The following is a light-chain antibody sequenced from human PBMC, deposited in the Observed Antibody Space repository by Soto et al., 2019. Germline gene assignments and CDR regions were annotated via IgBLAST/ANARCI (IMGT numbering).Light chain of an antibody. J-gene: IGLJ3*02. Sequence: QSALTQPPSASGSPGQSVTISCTGTSSDIGGYNSVSWYQQHPGKAPRLMIYEVNKRPSGVPDRFSGSKSGYTASLTVSGLQTEDEASYYCSSSAGIYHYLVFGGGTKLTVL. CDR2: EVN. CDR1: SSDIGGYNS. CDR3: SSSAGIYHYLV. V-gene: IGLV2-8*01.